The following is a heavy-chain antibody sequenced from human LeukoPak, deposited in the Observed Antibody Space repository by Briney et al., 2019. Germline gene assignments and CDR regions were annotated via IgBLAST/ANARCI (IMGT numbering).Heavy chain of an antibody. J-gene: IGHJ6*02. CDR2: INPSGGST. Sequence: ASVKVSCKASGYTFTSYYMHWVRQAPGQGLEWMGIINPSGGSTSYAQKFQGRVTMTRDTSTSTVYMELSSLRSEDTAVYYCARVPEVPCSSTSCYSMDVWGQGTTVTVSS. CDR3: ARVPEVPCSSTSCYSMDV. D-gene: IGHD2-2*01. V-gene: IGHV1-46*01. CDR1: GYTFTSYY.